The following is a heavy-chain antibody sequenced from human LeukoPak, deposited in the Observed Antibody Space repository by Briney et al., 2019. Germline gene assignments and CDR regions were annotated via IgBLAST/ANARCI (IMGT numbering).Heavy chain of an antibody. J-gene: IGHJ4*02. CDR3: ARDPRGSGSYHRK. D-gene: IGHD3-10*01. V-gene: IGHV3-11*01. CDR1: GFTFSDYY. CDR2: ISSSGSTI. Sequence: PGGSLRLSCAASGFTFSDYYMSWIRQAPGKGLEWVSYISSSGSTIYYADSVKGRLTISRDNAKNSLYVQMNSLRAEDTAVYYCARDPRGSGSYHRKWGQGTLVTVSS.